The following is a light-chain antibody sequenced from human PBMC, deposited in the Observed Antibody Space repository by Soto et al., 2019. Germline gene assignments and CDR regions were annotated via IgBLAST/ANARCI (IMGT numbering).Light chain of an antibody. CDR3: QQYGTSPT. CDR2: DAS. J-gene: IGKJ5*01. V-gene: IGKV3-20*01. Sequence: EIVLTQSPGTLSLSPGERATLSCRASQSVSSSYLAWYQQKPGQAPRLLIYDASSRATGIPDRFSGGGSGTDFTLTISRLEPEDFAVYYCQQYGTSPTFGQGTRLEIK. CDR1: QSVSSSY.